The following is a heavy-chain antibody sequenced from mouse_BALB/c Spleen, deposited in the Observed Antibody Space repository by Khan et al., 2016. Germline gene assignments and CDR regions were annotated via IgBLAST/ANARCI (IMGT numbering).Heavy chain of an antibody. Sequence: VQLQQSGPSLVKPSQTLSLTCSVTGDSITSGYWNWIRKFPGNKLEYMGYISYSGNTYYNPFLKSRISITRDTSKNQHYLQLISVTTEDTATYXCARSNSNDAWFAYWGQGTLVTVSA. CDR2: ISYSGNT. V-gene: IGHV3-8*02. CDR3: ARSNSNDAWFAY. J-gene: IGHJ3*01. CDR1: GDSITSGY. D-gene: IGHD2-12*01.